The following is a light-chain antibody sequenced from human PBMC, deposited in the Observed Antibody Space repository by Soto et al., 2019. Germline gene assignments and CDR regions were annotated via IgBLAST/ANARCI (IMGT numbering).Light chain of an antibody. CDR1: QFVSSKS. CDR3: QQYDTSPIT. Sequence: EIVLTQSPGTLSLSPGESATLLCRASQFVSSKSLAWYQQKPGQAPRLLIFDTSTRATGIPDRFSGSGSGTDFTLTITPLEPEDFAVYFFQQYDTSPITFGQGTRLDIK. V-gene: IGKV3-20*01. J-gene: IGKJ5*01. CDR2: DTS.